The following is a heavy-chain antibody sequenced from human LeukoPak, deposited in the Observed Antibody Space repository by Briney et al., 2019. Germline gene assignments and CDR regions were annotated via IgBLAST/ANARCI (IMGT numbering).Heavy chain of an antibody. D-gene: IGHD1-20*01. Sequence: AASVKVSRKPSLSTFPSHAITWLRQAPGQGPEGMGWISTSNGDKNYVQNLQGRITLTINTSTATAYMELRSLRSDDTAVYYCATRGITAARLDYWGQGTLVTVSS. CDR3: ATRGITAARLDY. V-gene: IGHV1-18*04. J-gene: IGHJ4*02. CDR1: LSTFPSHA. CDR2: ISTSNGDK.